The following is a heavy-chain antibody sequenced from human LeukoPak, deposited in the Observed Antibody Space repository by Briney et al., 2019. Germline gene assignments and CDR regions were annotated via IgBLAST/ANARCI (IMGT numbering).Heavy chain of an antibody. CDR3: ARDPLRTPNYYFDY. V-gene: IGHV3-30*04. CDR2: ISYDGSNK. J-gene: IGHJ4*02. Sequence: AGGSLRLSCAASGFTFSGYAMHWVRQAPGKGLEWVAVISYDGSNKYYADSVKGRFTISRDNSKNTLYLQMNSLGAEDTAVYYCARDPLRTPNYYFDYWGQGTLVTVSS. CDR1: GFTFSGYA. D-gene: IGHD1-1*01.